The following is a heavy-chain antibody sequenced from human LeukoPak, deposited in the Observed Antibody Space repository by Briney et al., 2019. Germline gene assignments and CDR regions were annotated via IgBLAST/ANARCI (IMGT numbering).Heavy chain of an antibody. CDR1: GGSFSGYY. CDR2: INHSGST. J-gene: IGHJ3*02. Sequence: SETLSLTCAVYGGSFSGYYWSWIRQPPGKGLEGIGEINHSGSTKYNPSLKSRVIISEDTSKNQFSLKLSSVTAADTAMYFCATGNLGYCSGDNCPFVFDIWGQGTMVTVSS. D-gene: IGHD2-15*01. V-gene: IGHV4-34*01. CDR3: ATGNLGYCSGDNCPFVFDI.